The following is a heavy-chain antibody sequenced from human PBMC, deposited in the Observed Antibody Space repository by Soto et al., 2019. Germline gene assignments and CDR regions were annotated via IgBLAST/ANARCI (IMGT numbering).Heavy chain of an antibody. V-gene: IGHV3-74*01. D-gene: IGHD2-15*01. CDR2: INSDGSST. CDR3: ARVPYCSGGSCYSWFDP. CDR1: GFTFSSYW. J-gene: IGHJ5*02. Sequence: EVQLVESGGGLVQPGGSLRLSCAASGFTFSSYWMHWVRQAPGKGLVWVSRINSDGSSTNYADSVKGRFTISRDNAKNTLYLQMNSLRADDTAVYYCARVPYCSGGSCYSWFDPWGQETLVTVSS.